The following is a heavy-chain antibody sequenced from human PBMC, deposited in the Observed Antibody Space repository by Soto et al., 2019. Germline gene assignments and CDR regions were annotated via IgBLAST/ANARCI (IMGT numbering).Heavy chain of an antibody. CDR1: GGSISSGGYY. J-gene: IGHJ5*02. D-gene: IGHD6-13*01. Sequence: QVQLQESGPGLVKPSQTLSLTCTVSGGSISSGGYYWSWIRQHPGKGLEWIGYIYPGDSDTRYSPSFQGQVTISADKSISTAYLQWSSLKASDTAMYYCARRSSSWYNWFDPWGQGTLVTVSS. V-gene: IGHV4-31*01. CDR3: ARRSSSWYNWFDP. CDR2: IYPGDSDT.